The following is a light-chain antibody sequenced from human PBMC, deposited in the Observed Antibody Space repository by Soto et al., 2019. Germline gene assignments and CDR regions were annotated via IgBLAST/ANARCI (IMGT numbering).Light chain of an antibody. J-gene: IGLJ3*02. CDR3: ATWDDSLNGLV. CDR1: SSNIGSNF. Sequence: QSVLTQPPSASGTPGQRVTIPCSGSSSNIGSNFVNWYQQLPGTAPKLLMYNNNQRPSGVPDQFSGSKSGTSASLAISGLQSEDEADYHCATWDDSLNGLVFGGGTKLTVL. CDR2: NNN. V-gene: IGLV1-44*01.